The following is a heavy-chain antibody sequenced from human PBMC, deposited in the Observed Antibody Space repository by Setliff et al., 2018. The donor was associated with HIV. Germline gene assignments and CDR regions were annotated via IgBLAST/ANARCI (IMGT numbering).Heavy chain of an antibody. D-gene: IGHD3-22*01. Sequence: PSETLSLTCAVSGYSVSSNCYWGWIRQPPGEGLEWIGTVYHGGRAYYNPSLKSRVTISVDTSKNQFSLKLSSVTAADAAVYYCASRVYYYDSSGYLREEGFDPWGQGTLVTVSS. V-gene: IGHV4-38-2*01. J-gene: IGHJ5*02. CDR2: VYHGGRA. CDR1: GYSVSSNCY. CDR3: ASRVYYYDSSGYLREEGFDP.